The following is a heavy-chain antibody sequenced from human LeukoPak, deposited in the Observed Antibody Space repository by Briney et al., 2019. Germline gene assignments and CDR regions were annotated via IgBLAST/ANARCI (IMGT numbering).Heavy chain of an antibody. Sequence: SETLSLTCTVSGGSISSGGYYWSWIRQHPGKGLEWIGYIYYSGSTYYNPSLKSRITISLDTSKNQFSLNLSSVTAADTAVYYCASFRDYGDGRFDPWGQGTLVTVSS. J-gene: IGHJ5*02. CDR3: ASFRDYGDGRFDP. CDR2: IYYSGST. CDR1: GGSISSGGYY. V-gene: IGHV4-31*03. D-gene: IGHD4-17*01.